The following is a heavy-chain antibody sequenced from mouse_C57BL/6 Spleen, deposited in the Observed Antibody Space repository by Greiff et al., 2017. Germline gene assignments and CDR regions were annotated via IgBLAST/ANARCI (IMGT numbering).Heavy chain of an antibody. CDR3: ARWSTTPYFDY. J-gene: IGHJ2*01. Sequence: QVQLQQPGAELVKPGASVKLSCKASGYTFTSYWMHWVKQRPGQGLEWIGMIHPNSGSTNYNEKFKSKATLTVDKSSSTAYMQLSSLTSEDSAVYYCARWSTTPYFDYWGQGTTLTVSS. CDR1: GYTFTSYW. D-gene: IGHD1-1*01. CDR2: IHPNSGST. V-gene: IGHV1-64*01.